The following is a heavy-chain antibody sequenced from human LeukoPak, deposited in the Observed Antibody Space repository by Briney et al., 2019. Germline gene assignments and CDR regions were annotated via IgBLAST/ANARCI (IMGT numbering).Heavy chain of an antibody. J-gene: IGHJ5*02. CDR3: ARRYSVNWFDP. V-gene: IGHV1-46*01. Sequence: GASVKVSCKASGYTFTNYYIYRVRQAPGQGLEWMGIINPSGGSTSYAQMFQDRVTMTRDTSTSTVYMELSSLRSEDTAMYYCARRYSVNWFDPWGQGTLVTVSS. CDR1: GYTFTNYY. D-gene: IGHD5-12*01. CDR2: INPSGGST.